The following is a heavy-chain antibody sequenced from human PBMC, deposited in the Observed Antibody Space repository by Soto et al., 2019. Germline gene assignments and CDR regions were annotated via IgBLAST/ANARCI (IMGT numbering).Heavy chain of an antibody. D-gene: IGHD1-26*01. CDR2: IYPGDSDT. Sequence: EEARKISWKGSADRSGRHFVAWVRQIPEKGLEWSGTIYPGDSDTKSSSAFRGHVTISADTSVSTAYLQWRSLEATDSAIYYCARYSGSYWDYLDFRGQGTLVTVSS. CDR3: ARYSGSYWDYLDF. CDR1: ADRSGRHF. J-gene: IGHJ4*02. V-gene: IGHV5-51*01.